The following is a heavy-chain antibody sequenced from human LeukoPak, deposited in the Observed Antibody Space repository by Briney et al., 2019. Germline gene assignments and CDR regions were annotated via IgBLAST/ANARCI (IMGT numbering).Heavy chain of an antibody. CDR1: GFSFTNFW. CDR2: IHPEGNEK. V-gene: IGHV3-7*04. CDR3: ARGDAFSGDH. J-gene: IGHJ4*02. Sequence: QPGGSLRLSCAVSGFSFTNFWMSWVRQAPGRGLEWVANIHPEGNEKYHVDSVKGQFTISRDNTRDLLFLQMNGLRVEDTAVYYCARGDAFSGDHWGQGTLVTVSS.